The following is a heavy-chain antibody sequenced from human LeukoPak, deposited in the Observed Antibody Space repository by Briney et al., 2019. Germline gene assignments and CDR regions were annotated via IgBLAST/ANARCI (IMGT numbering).Heavy chain of an antibody. CDR1: GGSISSSSYY. CDR3: ARGPYTIYGDYVFINWFDP. V-gene: IGHV4-39*01. D-gene: IGHD4-17*01. J-gene: IGHJ5*02. CDR2: SYYSGST. Sequence: SETLSLTCTVSGGSISSSSYYWGWIRQPPGEGLEWIGSSYYSGSTYNNPSLKSRVTISVDTSKNQFSLQLSSVTAADTAVYYCARGPYTIYGDYVFINWFDPWGQGTLVTVSS.